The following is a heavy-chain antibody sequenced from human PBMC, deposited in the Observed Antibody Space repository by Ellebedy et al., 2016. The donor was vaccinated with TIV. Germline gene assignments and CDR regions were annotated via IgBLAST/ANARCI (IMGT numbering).Heavy chain of an antibody. D-gene: IGHD3-3*01. V-gene: IGHV3-30*03. CDR1: GFTFSDYG. Sequence: PGGSLRLSCAASGFTFSDYGMHWVRQAPGKGREWVAGISYDGSNEQYPDPVKGRFTTSRDNSKNTLYVQVNSLRPEDTAVYYCARGGVGVWSGYPLDYWGRGTLVTVSS. CDR2: ISYDGSNE. J-gene: IGHJ4*02. CDR3: ARGGVGVWSGYPLDY.